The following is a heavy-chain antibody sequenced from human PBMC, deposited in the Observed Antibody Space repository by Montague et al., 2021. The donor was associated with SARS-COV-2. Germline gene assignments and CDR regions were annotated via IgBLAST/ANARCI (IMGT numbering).Heavy chain of an antibody. CDR2: IYYSGSA. D-gene: IGHD3-10*01. CDR1: GDSTNNSRYY. CDR3: ARLESTRGVIIRGAFHI. J-gene: IGHJ3*02. V-gene: IGHV4-39*01. Sequence: ETLSLTCSVSGDSTNNSRYYWGWIRQPPGKGLEWIGTIYYSGSAYYNPSLKSRVTISVDTSKDQFSLKLNSVTATDTAVYYCARLESTRGVIIRGAFHIWGQGTKVTVSS.